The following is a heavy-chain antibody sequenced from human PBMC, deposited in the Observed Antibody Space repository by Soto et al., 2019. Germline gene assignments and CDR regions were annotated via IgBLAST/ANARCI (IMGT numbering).Heavy chain of an antibody. J-gene: IGHJ4*02. CDR2: IRNKANSYAS. V-gene: IGHV3-73*01. D-gene: IGHD2-15*01. CDR3: ISHSPEDMIRT. CDR1: GITFSGSA. Sequence: GGSLRLSCAASGITFSGSALHWVRQASGKGLEWVGRIRNKANSYASAYAASVRGRFTISRDDSKNTAFVQMNSLNNEDTAVYYCISHSPEDMIRTWGQGTLVTVSS.